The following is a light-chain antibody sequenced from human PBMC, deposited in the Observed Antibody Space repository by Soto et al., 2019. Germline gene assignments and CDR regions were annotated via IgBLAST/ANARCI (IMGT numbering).Light chain of an antibody. CDR1: SSDVGGYNY. V-gene: IGLV2-14*01. CDR2: EVT. Sequence: QTVVTQPASVSGSPGQSITISCTGTSSDVGGYNYVSWYQQHPGKAPKVIIFEVTKRPSGLSNRFSGSKSGNTASLTISGLQTEDEGDYYCASYRAGDTLDFGTGTKLTVL. J-gene: IGLJ1*01. CDR3: ASYRAGDTLD.